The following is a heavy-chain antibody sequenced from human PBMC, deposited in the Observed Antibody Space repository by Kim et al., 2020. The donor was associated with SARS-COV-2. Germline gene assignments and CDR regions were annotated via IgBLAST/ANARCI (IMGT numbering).Heavy chain of an antibody. CDR3: ARLWGGYTGGFGVDV. J-gene: IGHJ6*02. CDR2: IYYSGST. D-gene: IGHD5-12*01. V-gene: IGHV4-39*01. Sequence: SETLSLTCTVSGGSLSSRNHFWGWIRQPPGKGLEWIGSIYYSGSTYYNPSLKSRVIISVDTSKNQFSLKLSSVTAADTSIYYCARLWGGYTGGFGVDVWGQGTTVTVSS. CDR1: GGSLSSRNHF.